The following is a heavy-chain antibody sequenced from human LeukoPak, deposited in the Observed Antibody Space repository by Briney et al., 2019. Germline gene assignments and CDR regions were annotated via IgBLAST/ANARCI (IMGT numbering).Heavy chain of an antibody. Sequence: GASVKVSCKASGYTFTGYYMHWVRQAPGQGLEWMGRINPNSGGTNYARKFQGRVTMTRDTSISTAYMELSRLRSDDTAVYYCAFLEEWSNFDYWGQGTLVTVSS. J-gene: IGHJ4*02. CDR3: AFLEEWSNFDY. V-gene: IGHV1-2*06. D-gene: IGHD3-3*01. CDR1: GYTFTGYY. CDR2: INPNSGGT.